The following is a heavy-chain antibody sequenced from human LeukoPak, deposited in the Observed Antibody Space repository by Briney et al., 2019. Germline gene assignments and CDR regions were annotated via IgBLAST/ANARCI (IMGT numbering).Heavy chain of an antibody. J-gene: IGHJ4*02. CDR1: GYSCGSFG. Sequence: ASVKVSCKASGYSCGSFGINWVRQAPGQGLEWMGWISAYNGDTNYAQKLQGRVTMTTDTSTSTAYMDLMSLRSDDTAVYYCARGGYYGSGSFPDYWGQGTLVTVSS. D-gene: IGHD3-10*01. CDR2: ISAYNGDT. V-gene: IGHV1-18*01. CDR3: ARGGYYGSGSFPDY.